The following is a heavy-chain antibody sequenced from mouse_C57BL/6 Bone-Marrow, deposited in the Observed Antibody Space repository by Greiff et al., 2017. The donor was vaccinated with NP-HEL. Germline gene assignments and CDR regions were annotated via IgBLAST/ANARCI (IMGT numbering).Heavy chain of an antibody. CDR2: IYPGSGST. Sequence: QVQLQQPGAELVKPGASVKMSCKASGYTFTSYWITWVKQRPGQGLEWIGDIYPGSGSTNYNEKFKSKATLTVDTSSSTAYMQLSSMTTEDSAVYDGAELRLPYYAMDYWGQGTSVTVSS. D-gene: IGHD3-2*02. J-gene: IGHJ4*01. CDR1: GYTFTSYW. V-gene: IGHV1-55*01. CDR3: AELRLPYYAMDY.